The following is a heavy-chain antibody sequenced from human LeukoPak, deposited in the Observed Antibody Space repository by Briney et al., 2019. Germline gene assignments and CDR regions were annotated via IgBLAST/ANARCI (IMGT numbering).Heavy chain of an antibody. J-gene: IGHJ3*01. V-gene: IGHV1-18*04. CDR1: GYSFSDNG. D-gene: IGHD3-16*01. CDR2: ISPYNGNT. CDR3: AREGLGEYMAHDAFDL. Sequence: ASVTVSCTASGYSFSDNGLNWVRQAPGQGLEWMGWISPYNGNTKYVENLEGRVTMTTDASTNTAYMELRSLTSDDTAVYYCAREGLGEYMAHDAFDLWGQGTMVVVSS.